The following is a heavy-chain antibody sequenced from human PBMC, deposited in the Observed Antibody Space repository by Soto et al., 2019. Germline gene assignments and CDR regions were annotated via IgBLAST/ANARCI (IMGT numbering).Heavy chain of an antibody. CDR1: GGSISSYY. D-gene: IGHD3-22*01. J-gene: IGHJ3*02. CDR3: ARAKPYYYDSSGHAFDI. CDR2: IYYSGST. Sequence: PSETLSLTCTVSGGSISSYYWSWIRQPPGKGLEWIGYIYYSGSTNYNPSLKSRVTISVDTSKNQFSLKLSSVTAADTAVYYCARAKPYYYDSSGHAFDIWGQGTMVTVSS. V-gene: IGHV4-59*01.